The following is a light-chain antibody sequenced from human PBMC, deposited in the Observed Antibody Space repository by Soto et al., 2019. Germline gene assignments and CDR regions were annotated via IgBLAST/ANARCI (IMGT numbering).Light chain of an antibody. CDR2: DAS. CDR1: QSISSW. Sequence: DIQMTQSPSTLSASVGDRVTITCRASQSISSWLAWYQQKPGKAPKLLIYDASSLESGVPSRFSGSGSGTEFTLTISSLQPNDFATYYCQQYNSYSRKTFGQGTKLEIK. CDR3: QQYNSYSRKT. J-gene: IGKJ2*01. V-gene: IGKV1-5*01.